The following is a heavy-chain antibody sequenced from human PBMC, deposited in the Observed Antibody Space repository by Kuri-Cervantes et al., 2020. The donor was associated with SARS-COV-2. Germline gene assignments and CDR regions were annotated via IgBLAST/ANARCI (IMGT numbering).Heavy chain of an antibody. J-gene: IGHJ4*02. Sequence: GESLKISCEVSGFLFSAPAIHWVRQGPGKGLEWVDRVRGKANNYATAYAASVKGGFTISRDDSKNMAYLQMNSLKTEDTAVYYCTTLIDYWGQGALVTVSS. V-gene: IGHV3-73*01. CDR2: VRGKANNYAT. CDR1: GFLFSAPA. CDR3: TTLIDY.